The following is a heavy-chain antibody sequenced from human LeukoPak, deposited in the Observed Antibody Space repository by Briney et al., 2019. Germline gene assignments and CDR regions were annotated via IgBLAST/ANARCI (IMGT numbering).Heavy chain of an antibody. CDR2: MNPNDGGT. CDR3: ATGPFPWYDSSRRNFDC. CDR1: GYSFTRYD. J-gene: IGHJ4*02. D-gene: IGHD3-22*01. V-gene: IGHV1-2*02. Sequence: ASVTLSCKASGYSFTRYDINWVRQPARQGLEWMGWMNPNDGGTNYGQKFQGRVTMHRDTSISRAYMELSSLRSEDTAVYYCATGPFPWYDSSRRNFDCWGPGTMVTVSS.